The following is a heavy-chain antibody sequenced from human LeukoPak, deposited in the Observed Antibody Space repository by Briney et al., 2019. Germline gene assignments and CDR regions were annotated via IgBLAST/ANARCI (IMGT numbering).Heavy chain of an antibody. CDR2: ISSSSSYI. Sequence: NPGGSLRLSCAASGFTFSSYSMNWVRQAPGKGLEWVSSISSSSSYIYYADSVKGRFTISRDNAKNSLYLQMNSLRAEDTAVYYCARVRGGYNSGAFDIWGQGTMVTVSS. D-gene: IGHD5-24*01. CDR1: GFTFSSYS. V-gene: IGHV3-21*01. J-gene: IGHJ3*02. CDR3: ARVRGGYNSGAFDI.